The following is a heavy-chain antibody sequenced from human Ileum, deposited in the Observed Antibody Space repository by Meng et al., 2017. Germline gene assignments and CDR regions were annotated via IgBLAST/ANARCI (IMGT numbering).Heavy chain of an antibody. Sequence: EVQLLVSGGGLVQPGGSLRISCPASKLAVSNNYMRCVRQAPGKGLEWVSIIYSGGNTKYADSVKGRFTISRDNSKNTLYLQMNSLRAEDTAVYYCAGHTEVDCWGQGALVTVSS. J-gene: IGHJ4*02. CDR3: AGHTEVDC. CDR1: KLAVSNNY. CDR2: IYSGGNT. V-gene: IGHV3-66*04.